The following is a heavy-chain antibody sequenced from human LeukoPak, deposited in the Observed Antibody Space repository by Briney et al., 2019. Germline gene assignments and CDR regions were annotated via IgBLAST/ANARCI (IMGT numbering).Heavy chain of an antibody. CDR2: IYYSGST. J-gene: IGHJ3*02. D-gene: IGHD4-17*01. V-gene: IGHV4-31*03. CDR1: GGSISSGGYY. Sequence: PSETLSLTCTVSGGSISSGGYYWSWLRQHPGKGLEWIGYIYYSGSTYYNPSLKSRVTISVDTSKNQFSLKLSSVTAADTAVYYCARYAVTTPADAFDIWGQGTMVTVSS. CDR3: ARYAVTTPADAFDI.